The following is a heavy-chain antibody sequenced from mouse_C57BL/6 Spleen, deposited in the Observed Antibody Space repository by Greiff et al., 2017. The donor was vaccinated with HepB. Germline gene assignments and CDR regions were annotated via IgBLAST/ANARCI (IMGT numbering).Heavy chain of an antibody. CDR1: GYTFTSYG. V-gene: IGHV1-81*01. D-gene: IGHD1-1*01. CDR2: IYPRSGNT. J-gene: IGHJ1*03. Sequence: VQLQQSGAELARPGASVKLSCKASGYTFTSYGISWVKQRTGQGLEWIGEIYPRSGNTYYNEKFKGKATLTADKSSSTAYMELRSLTSEDSAVYFCARYGSSYEDWYFDVWGTGTTVTVSS. CDR3: ARYGSSYEDWYFDV.